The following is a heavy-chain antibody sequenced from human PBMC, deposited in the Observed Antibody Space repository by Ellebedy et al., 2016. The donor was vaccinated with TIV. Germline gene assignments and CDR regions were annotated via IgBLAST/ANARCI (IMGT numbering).Heavy chain of an antibody. D-gene: IGHD6-13*01. CDR3: ARDLGYSRPAAFDI. V-gene: IGHV3-48*04. J-gene: IGHJ3*02. CDR1: GFTFSSYS. Sequence: GESLKISXAASGFTFSSYSMNWVRQAPGKGLEWVSYISSSGSINYADSVKGRLTISRDNAKNSLYLQMNRLRVEDTAVYYCARDLGYSRPAAFDIWGQGTMVTVSS. CDR2: ISSSGSI.